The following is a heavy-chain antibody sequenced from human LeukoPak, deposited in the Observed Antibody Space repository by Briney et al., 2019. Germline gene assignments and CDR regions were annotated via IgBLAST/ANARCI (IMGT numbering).Heavy chain of an antibody. CDR1: GYTFTDYF. Sequence: ASVKVSCKASGYTFTDYFMHWVRQAPGKGLEWMGGFDPEDGETIYAQKFQGRVTMTEDTSTDTAYMELSSLRSEDTAVYYCATDKGGDFQHWGQGTLVTVSS. CDR3: ATDKGGDFQH. D-gene: IGHD3-16*01. V-gene: IGHV1-24*01. CDR2: FDPEDGET. J-gene: IGHJ1*01.